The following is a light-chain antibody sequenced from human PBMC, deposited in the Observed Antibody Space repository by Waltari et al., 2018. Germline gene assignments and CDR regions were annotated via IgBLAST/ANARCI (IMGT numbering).Light chain of an antibody. J-gene: IGKJ4*01. CDR2: DAS. Sequence: EIVLTQSPATLSLSPGERATLSCRASQSVGSYLAWYQQRPGQAPRLLIYDASSRATDIPARFSGSGSGTDFTLTISSLEPEDFAIYYCQQRSNWQGLTFGGGTRVEIK. CDR3: QQRSNWQGLT. V-gene: IGKV3-11*01. CDR1: QSVGSY.